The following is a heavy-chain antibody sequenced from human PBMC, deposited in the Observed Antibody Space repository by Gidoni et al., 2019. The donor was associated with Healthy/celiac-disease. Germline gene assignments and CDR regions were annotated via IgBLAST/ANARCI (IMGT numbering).Heavy chain of an antibody. V-gene: IGHV4-59*13. CDR2: IYYTGST. CDR1: GRSTSTDY. D-gene: IGHD4-17*01. CDR3: ARGSLGGDYVPYFDF. J-gene: IGHJ4*02. Sequence: QVQLQESGPGLVQPSENLSLTCTVSGRSTSTDYWSWIRQLPGKGREWIAYIYYTGSTNYTPSLKSRVTISLDTSKNQFSLKLSSVTAADTAIYYCARGSLGGDYVPYFDFWGQGTLVTGSS.